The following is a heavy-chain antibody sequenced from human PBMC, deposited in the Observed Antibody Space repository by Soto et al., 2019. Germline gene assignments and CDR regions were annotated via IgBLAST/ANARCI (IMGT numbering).Heavy chain of an antibody. CDR1: GGSFSGYY. CDR2: INHSGST. J-gene: IGHJ6*02. Sequence: XGTLSLTCAVYGGSFSGYYWSGIRQPPGKGLEWIGEINHSGSTNYNPSLKSRVTISVDTSKNQFSLKLSSVTAADTAVYYCAMYYDFWSGPLRYGMDVWGQGTTVTVSS. V-gene: IGHV4-34*01. D-gene: IGHD3-3*01. CDR3: AMYYDFWSGPLRYGMDV.